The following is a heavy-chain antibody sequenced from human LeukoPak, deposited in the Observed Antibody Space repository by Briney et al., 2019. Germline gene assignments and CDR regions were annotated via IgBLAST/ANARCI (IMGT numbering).Heavy chain of an antibody. CDR3: AKPRCGSYIRCAMEV. CDR1: GFTFSSYG. V-gene: IGHV3-33*06. D-gene: IGHD1-26*01. Sequence: PGGSLRLSCAASGFTFSSYGMHWVRQAPGKGLEWVAVIWYDGSNKYYADSVKGRFTISRDNSKNTLYLQMNSLRAEDTAVYYCAKPRCGSYIRCAMEVWPQETTV. CDR2: IWYDGSNK. J-gene: IGHJ6*02.